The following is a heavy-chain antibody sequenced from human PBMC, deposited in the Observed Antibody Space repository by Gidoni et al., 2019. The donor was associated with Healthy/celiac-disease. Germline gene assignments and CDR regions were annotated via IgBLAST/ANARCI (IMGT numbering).Heavy chain of an antibody. CDR2: IGGRGGST. V-gene: IGHV3-23*01. D-gene: IGHD5-12*01. CDR1: GFTFSRYA. J-gene: IGHJ4*02. CDR3: AKVMDGYNPFDY. Sequence: EVQLLESGGGLVQPGGSLRLSCAASGFTFSRYAMSWFRQAPGKGLEWVSAIGGRGGSTYYADSGKGRFTISRDKSKNTLYLQMNSLRAEDTAVYYCAKVMDGYNPFDYWGQGTLVTVSS.